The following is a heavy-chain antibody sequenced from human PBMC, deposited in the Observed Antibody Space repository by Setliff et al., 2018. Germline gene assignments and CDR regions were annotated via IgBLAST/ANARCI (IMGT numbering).Heavy chain of an antibody. J-gene: IGHJ4*02. D-gene: IGHD3-3*01. CDR3: ARCITIFGVVIPNAFDY. V-gene: IGHV2-5*02. CDR2: IYWDDDK. CDR1: GFSLSTSGVG. Sequence: SGPTLVNPTQTLTLTCTFSGFSLSTSGVGVGWIRQPPGKALEWLTLIYWDDDKRYSPSLKSRLTITKDTSKNQVVLTMTNMDPVDTATYYCARCITIFGVVIPNAFDYWGQGTLVTVSS.